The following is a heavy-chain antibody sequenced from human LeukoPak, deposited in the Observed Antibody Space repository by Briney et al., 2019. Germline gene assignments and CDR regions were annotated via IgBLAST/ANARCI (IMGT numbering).Heavy chain of an antibody. CDR1: GFTFTNYG. CDR3: AKDLGWFGVIFDY. J-gene: IGHJ4*02. D-gene: IGHD3-10*01. Sequence: GGSLRLSCAASGFTFTNYGMHWVRQAPGKGLEWVSAISGSGGSTYYADSVKGRFTISRDNSKNTLYLQMNSLRAEDTAVYYCAKDLGWFGVIFDYWGQGTLVTVSS. CDR2: ISGSGGST. V-gene: IGHV3-23*01.